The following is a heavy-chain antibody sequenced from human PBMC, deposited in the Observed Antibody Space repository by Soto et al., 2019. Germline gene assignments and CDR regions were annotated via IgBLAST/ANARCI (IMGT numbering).Heavy chain of an antibody. D-gene: IGHD1-26*01. CDR1: GLTLSGCA. V-gene: IGHV3-30*04. CDR3: VRDRWAGRPDYLDA. CDR2: IGCQGRHN. J-gene: IGHJ4*02. Sequence: QLVESRGGVVQPGGSLTLSCAVSGLTLSGCAMHWVRQAPGKGLEWVAVIGCQGRHNYFADSVQGRFTISRDDSRKTGYLQMDSVRPEDTAVYYCVRDRWAGRPDYLDAWGQGTRVTVSS.